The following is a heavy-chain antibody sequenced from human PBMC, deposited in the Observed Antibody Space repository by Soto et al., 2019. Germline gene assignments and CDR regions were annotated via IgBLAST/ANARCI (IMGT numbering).Heavy chain of an antibody. CDR3: ARHFPLPTDLQFYYYYYYGVDV. CDR2: IDPSDSYT. D-gene: IGHD3-3*02. J-gene: IGHJ6*02. CDR1: GYSFTSYW. Sequence: GESLKISCKGSGYSFTSYWISWVRQMPGKGLEWTGRIDPSDSYTNYSPSFQGHVTISADKSINTAYLHFSNLKASDTAVYYCARHFPLPTDLQFYYYYYYGVDVWGHGTAVTVSS. V-gene: IGHV5-10-1*01.